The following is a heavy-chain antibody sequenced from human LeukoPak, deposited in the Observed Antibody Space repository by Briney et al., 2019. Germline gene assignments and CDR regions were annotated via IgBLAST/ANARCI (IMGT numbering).Heavy chain of an antibody. CDR3: ARSGAQDSSGYYSVTN. CDR1: GGSISSYY. J-gene: IGHJ4*02. D-gene: IGHD3-22*01. V-gene: IGHV4-59*08. CDR2: IYYSGST. Sequence: SETLSLTCTVSGGSISSYYWSWIRQPPGKGLEWIGYIYYSGSTNYNPSLKSRVTISVDTSKNQFSLKLSSVTAANTAVYYCARSGAQDSSGYYSVTNWGQGTLVTVSS.